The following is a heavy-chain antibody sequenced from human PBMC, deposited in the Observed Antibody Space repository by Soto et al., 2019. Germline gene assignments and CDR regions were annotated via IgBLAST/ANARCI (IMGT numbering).Heavy chain of an antibody. D-gene: IGHD1-26*01. J-gene: IGHJ6*03. CDR2: IYYSGST. CDR1: GGSISSYY. V-gene: IGHV4-59*01. CDR3: GRWGGRGREADYYYMDV. Sequence: SETLSLTCTVSGGSISSYYWSWIRQPPGKGLEWIGYIYYSGSTNYNPSLKSRVTISVDTSKNQFSLKLSSVTAADTAVYYCGRWGGRGREADYYYMDVWGKGTTVNVSS.